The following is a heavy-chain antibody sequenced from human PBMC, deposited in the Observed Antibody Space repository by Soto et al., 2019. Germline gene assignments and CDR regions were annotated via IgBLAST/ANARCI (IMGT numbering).Heavy chain of an antibody. CDR1: GFTFSSYD. V-gene: IGHV3-13*01. Sequence: GGSLRLSCAASGFTFSSYDMHWVRQATGKGLEWVSAIGTAGDTYYPGSVKGRFTISRENAKNSLYLQMNSLRAEDTAVYYCARDSGGERGSYRPDAFDIWGQGTMVTVSS. J-gene: IGHJ3*02. CDR2: IGTAGDT. D-gene: IGHD3-16*02. CDR3: ARDSGGERGSYRPDAFDI.